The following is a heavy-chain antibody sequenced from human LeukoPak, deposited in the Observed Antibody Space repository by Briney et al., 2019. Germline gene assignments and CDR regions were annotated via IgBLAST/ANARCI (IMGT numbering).Heavy chain of an antibody. CDR3: ARDWSGYSYGYYFDY. J-gene: IGHJ4*02. D-gene: IGHD5-18*01. CDR2: IIPIFGTA. CDR1: GGTFSSYA. V-gene: IGHV1-69*05. Sequence: VASVKVSCKASGGTFSSYAISWVRQAPGQGLEWMGRIIPIFGTANYAQKFQGRVTITTDESTSTAYMELSSLRSEDTAVYYCARDWSGYSYGYYFDYWGQGTLVTVSS.